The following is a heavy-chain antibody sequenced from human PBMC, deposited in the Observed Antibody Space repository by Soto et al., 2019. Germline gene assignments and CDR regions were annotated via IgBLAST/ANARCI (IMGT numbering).Heavy chain of an antibody. CDR1: GFTFRTYG. D-gene: IGHD5-18*01. CDR2: IWYDGSNK. CDR3: ARGSGHNSGYFDP. V-gene: IGHV3-33*01. Sequence: QVQLVESGGGVVQPAGSLRLSCAASGFTFRTYGMHWVRQAPGKGLEWVAVIWYDGSNKFYADSVKGRFTISRDNSKNTLYLQMNSLRVEDTAVYHCARGSGHNSGYFDPWGQGTPVTVSS. J-gene: IGHJ5*02.